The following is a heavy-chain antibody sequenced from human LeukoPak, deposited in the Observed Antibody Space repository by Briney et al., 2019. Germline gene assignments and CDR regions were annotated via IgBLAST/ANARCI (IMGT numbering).Heavy chain of an antibody. D-gene: IGHD3-10*01. CDR1: GGSIISSSFW. Sequence: PSETLSLTCTVSGGSIISSSFWWGWIRQPPGKGLEWIGSIYYSGVSYYNTSLKSRVTISVDKSKNQFSLELRSVTAADTAIYYCATTSTYYYASGTYNRAEFGLDVWGKGTTVIVSS. V-gene: IGHV4-39*07. CDR2: IYYSGVS. CDR3: ATTSTYYYASGTYNRAEFGLDV. J-gene: IGHJ6*04.